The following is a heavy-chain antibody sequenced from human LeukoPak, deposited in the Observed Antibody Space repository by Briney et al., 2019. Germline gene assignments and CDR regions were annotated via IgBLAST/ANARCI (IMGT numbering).Heavy chain of an antibody. CDR3: VRDGSSWGNFDY. D-gene: IGHD7-27*01. CDR2: LSSSSSVI. V-gene: IGHV3-48*01. Sequence: PGGSLRLSCAASGFTFSTYAMDWVRQAPGQGLEWVSYLSSSSSVIYHADSVKGRFTITRDNAKNSLYLQMNSLRTEDTAVYYCVRDGSSWGNFDYWGQGTLVSVSS. J-gene: IGHJ4*02. CDR1: GFTFSTYA.